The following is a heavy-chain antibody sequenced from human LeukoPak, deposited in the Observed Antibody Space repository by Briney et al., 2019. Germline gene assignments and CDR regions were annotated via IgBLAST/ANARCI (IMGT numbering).Heavy chain of an antibody. Sequence: GASVKVSCKASGYTFTSYGISWVRQAPGQGLEWMGRIIPILGIANYAQKFQGRVTITADKSTSTAYMERSSLRSEDTAVYYCARHYYYDSSGCLDYWGQGTLVTVSS. V-gene: IGHV1-69*04. CDR3: ARHYYYDSSGCLDY. CDR2: IIPILGIA. J-gene: IGHJ4*02. D-gene: IGHD3-22*01. CDR1: GYTFTSYG.